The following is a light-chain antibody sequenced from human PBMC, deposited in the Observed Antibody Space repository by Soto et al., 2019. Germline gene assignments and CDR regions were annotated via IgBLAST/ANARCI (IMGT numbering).Light chain of an antibody. J-gene: IGLJ3*02. CDR2: EVS. V-gene: IGLV2-14*01. CDR1: SSDIGAYNH. Sequence: QSVLTQPASVSGSPGQSITITCTGSSSDIGAYNHVCWYQQYPGKAPKLMIYEVSNWPSGVSNRFSGSKSGNTASLTISGLQAEDEADYYCSSYTNTNTWVFGGGTKLTVL. CDR3: SSYTNTNTWV.